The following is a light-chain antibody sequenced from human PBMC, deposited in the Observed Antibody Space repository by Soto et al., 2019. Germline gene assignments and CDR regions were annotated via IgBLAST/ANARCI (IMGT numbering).Light chain of an antibody. V-gene: IGKV3-15*01. CDR1: QFVSSR. CDR3: QQYNNWPRT. Sequence: EIAVTQYPATLSASPGERVTLSCRASQFVSSRLAWYQQRPGQVPRLLIYGASTRATGIPARFSGSGSGTEFTLTINSLQSEDFAVYYCQQYNNWPRTFAQGTKVDIK. J-gene: IGKJ1*01. CDR2: GAS.